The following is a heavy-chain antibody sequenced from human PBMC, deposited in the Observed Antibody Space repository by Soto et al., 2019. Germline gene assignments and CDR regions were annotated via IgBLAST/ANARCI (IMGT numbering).Heavy chain of an antibody. D-gene: IGHD3-22*01. J-gene: IGHJ6*02. CDR2: IKQDGSEK. V-gene: IGHV3-7*01. Sequence: LRLSCAASGFTFSSYWMSWVRQAPGKGLEWVANIKQDGSEKYYVDSVKGRFTISRDNAKNSLYLQMNSLRAEDTAVYYCAREVDSSGYVGYYYGMDVWGQGTTVTVS. CDR3: AREVDSSGYVGYYYGMDV. CDR1: GFTFSSYW.